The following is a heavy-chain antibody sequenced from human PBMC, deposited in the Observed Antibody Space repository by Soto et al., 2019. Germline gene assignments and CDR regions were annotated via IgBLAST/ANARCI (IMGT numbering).Heavy chain of an antibody. J-gene: IGHJ5*02. D-gene: IGHD5-18*01. CDR1: GYILTDYD. CDR3: GRAWGYSYGFDP. V-gene: IGHV1-8*01. Sequence: ASVKVSCKASGYILTDYDVYWVLQAPGQGLEWMGWLTPHNGDTDYAQTFQGRVTMTTNTSISTAYMELRSLRSDDTAVYYCGRAWGYSYGFDPWGKGPLVTVSS. CDR2: LTPHNGDT.